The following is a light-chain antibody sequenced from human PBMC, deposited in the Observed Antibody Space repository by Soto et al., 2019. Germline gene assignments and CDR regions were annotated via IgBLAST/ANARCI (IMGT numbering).Light chain of an antibody. Sequence: DIQMTQSPSSLSASVGDRVTITCQASQDISNYLNWYQQKPGKPPNLLIYYASTLKLGVPSRFSGSRSGTNFTISSSSLQPEDISTYYWQQFHNCPPIFGPGTKV. CDR3: QQFHNCPPI. CDR1: QDISNY. J-gene: IGKJ3*01. V-gene: IGKV1-33*01. CDR2: YAS.